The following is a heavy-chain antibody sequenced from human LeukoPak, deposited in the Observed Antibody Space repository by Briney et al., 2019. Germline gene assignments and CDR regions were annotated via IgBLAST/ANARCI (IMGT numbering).Heavy chain of an antibody. CDR1: GYTFTSYY. CDR2: INPSGGST. D-gene: IGHD2-2*01. CDR3: ARDYCSSTSCPAYYFDY. Sequence: GASVKVSCKASGYTFTSYYMHWVRQAPGQGLEWMGIINPSGGSTSYAQKFQGRVTMTRDTSTSTVYMELSSLRSEDTAVYYCARDYCSSTSCPAYYFDYWGQGTLSPSPQ. V-gene: IGHV1-46*01. J-gene: IGHJ4*02.